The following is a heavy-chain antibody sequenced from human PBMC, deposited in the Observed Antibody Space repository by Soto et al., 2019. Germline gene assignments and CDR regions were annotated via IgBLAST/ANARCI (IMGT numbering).Heavy chain of an antibody. CDR1: GFTFSGSA. V-gene: IGHV3-73*01. CDR2: IRSKADSYAT. J-gene: IGHJ4*02. Sequence: PGGSLRLSCAASGFTFSGSAMNWVRQAPGKGLEWIGRIRSKADSYATAYAASVKGRFTISRDDSKNTAYLQMNSLKTEDMAVYYCTSSGFSYGVLFDYWGQGTLVTVSS. CDR3: TSSGFSYGVLFDY. D-gene: IGHD5-18*01.